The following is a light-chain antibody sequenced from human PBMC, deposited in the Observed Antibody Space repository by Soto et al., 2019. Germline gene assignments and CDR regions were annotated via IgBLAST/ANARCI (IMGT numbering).Light chain of an antibody. CDR2: GAS. J-gene: IGKJ1*01. V-gene: IGKV3-20*01. CDR1: QSVSSSY. CDR3: QLYGSSTWT. Sequence: EIVLRQSPGTLSLSPGEGATLSCRASQSVSSSYLVWYQQKPGQAPRLLIYGASSRATGTPDRFSGRGSGADFTLTISRLEPEDFAVYYCQLYGSSTWTFGQGTKVDIK.